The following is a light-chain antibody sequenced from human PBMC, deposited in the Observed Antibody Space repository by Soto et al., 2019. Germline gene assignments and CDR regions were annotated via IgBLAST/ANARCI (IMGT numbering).Light chain of an antibody. CDR2: EVS. Sequence: QSALTQPASVSGSPGQSITISCTGTSSDVGSYNLVSWYQQHPGKAPKVMIYEVSKRPSGVPNRFSGSKSGNTASLTISGLQAEDEADYYCCSYAGSRTYVFGTGTKVTV. J-gene: IGLJ1*01. CDR3: CSYAGSRTYV. CDR1: SSDVGSYNL. V-gene: IGLV2-23*02.